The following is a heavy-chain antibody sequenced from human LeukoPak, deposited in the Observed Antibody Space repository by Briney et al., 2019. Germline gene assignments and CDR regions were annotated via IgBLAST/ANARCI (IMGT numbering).Heavy chain of an antibody. CDR1: GFTFSSYG. J-gene: IGHJ6*03. V-gene: IGHV3-48*04. CDR2: ISSPGGTI. D-gene: IGHD4-17*01. Sequence: GGSLRLSCAASGFTFSSYGMNWVRQAPGKGLEWVSFISSPGGTIYYADSVKGRFTISRDNAKNSLYLQMNSLRAEDTAVYFCARVRVYYYMDVWGKGTMVTVSS. CDR3: ARVRVYYYMDV.